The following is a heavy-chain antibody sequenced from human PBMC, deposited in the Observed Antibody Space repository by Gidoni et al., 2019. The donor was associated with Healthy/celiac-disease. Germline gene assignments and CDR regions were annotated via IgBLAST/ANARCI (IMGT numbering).Heavy chain of an antibody. D-gene: IGHD1-26*01. Sequence: QVQLQESGPGLVKPSETLSLTCTVSGGSISTYYWSWIRQPPGKGLEWIGYIYYSGSTNYNPSLKSRVTISVDTSKNQFSLNLSSVTAADTAVYYCARVVSYSGSYLYFDYWGQGTLVTVSS. J-gene: IGHJ4*02. V-gene: IGHV4-59*01. CDR2: IYYSGST. CDR1: GGSISTYY. CDR3: ARVVSYSGSYLYFDY.